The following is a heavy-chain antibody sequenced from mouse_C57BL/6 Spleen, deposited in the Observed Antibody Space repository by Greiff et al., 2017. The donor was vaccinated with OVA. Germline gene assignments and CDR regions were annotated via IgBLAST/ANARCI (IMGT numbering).Heavy chain of an antibody. J-gene: IGHJ2*01. D-gene: IGHD3-3*01. CDR2: IYPGSGST. Sequence: VQLQPPGAELVKPGASVKMSCKASGYTFTSYWITWVKQRPGQGLEWIGDIYPGSGSTNYNEKFKSKATLTVDTSSSTAYMQRSSLTSEDSAVYYCARGDDYFDYWGQGTTRTVSS. CDR1: GYTFTSYW. CDR3: ARGDDYFDY. V-gene: IGHV1-55*01.